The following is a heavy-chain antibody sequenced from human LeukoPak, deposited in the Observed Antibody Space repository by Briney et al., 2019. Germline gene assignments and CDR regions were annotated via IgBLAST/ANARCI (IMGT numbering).Heavy chain of an antibody. CDR2: MNPNSGNK. D-gene: IGHD1-26*01. J-gene: IGHJ4*02. Sequence: GASVKVPCKTSGYTFTSYDINWVRQATGQGLEWMGWMNPNSGNKGYAQKFQGRVTITRNNSITTAYMELSSLRSDDTAVDYCARGPKWSGSYYYFHYWGQGTLVTVSS. CDR3: ARGPKWSGSYYYFHY. CDR1: GYTFTSYD. V-gene: IGHV1-8*01.